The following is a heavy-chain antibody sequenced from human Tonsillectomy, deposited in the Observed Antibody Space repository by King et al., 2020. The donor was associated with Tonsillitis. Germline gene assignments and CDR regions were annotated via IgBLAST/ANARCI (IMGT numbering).Heavy chain of an antibody. CDR3: ARERLYDSGWGIDY. CDR1: GFPFRSYG. J-gene: IGHJ4*02. Sequence: VQLVESGGGVVQPGRSLRLSCAASGFPFRSYGMHWVRQAPGKGLEWVAVISFDGRSKYADSVKGRFAISRDNSKNTLYLQMNNLRAEDTAIYYCARERLYDSGWGIDYWGQGTLVTVSS. V-gene: IGHV3-33*05. CDR2: ISFDGRSK. D-gene: IGHD6-19*01.